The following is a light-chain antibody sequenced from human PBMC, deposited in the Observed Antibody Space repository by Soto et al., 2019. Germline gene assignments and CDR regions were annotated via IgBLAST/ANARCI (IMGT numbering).Light chain of an antibody. CDR2: GNS. J-gene: IGLJ3*02. CDR1: RSNIGSGYD. Sequence: QSVLTQPPSVSGAPGQRVTISCTGSRSNIGSGYDVHWYQQLPGTAPKLLIYGNSNRPSGVPDRFSGSKSGTSPSLAISGLRAEDEGDYYCQSYDSSLSGWVFGGGTKVTVL. CDR3: QSYDSSLSGWV. V-gene: IGLV1-40*01.